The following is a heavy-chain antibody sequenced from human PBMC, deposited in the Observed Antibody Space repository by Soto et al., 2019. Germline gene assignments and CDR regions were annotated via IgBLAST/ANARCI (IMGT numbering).Heavy chain of an antibody. CDR3: ARGSYCISPSCYWSFDY. Sequence: QVQLVQSGAEVKKPGSSVKVSCKASGGTFSSYAISWVRQAPGQWLEWMGGIIPIFGTANYAQKFRGRVTITADESTSTAYMELSSLRYEDTAVYYCARGSYCISPSCYWSFDYWGQGTLVTVSS. J-gene: IGHJ4*02. D-gene: IGHD2-2*01. CDR2: IIPIFGTA. CDR1: GGTFSSYA. V-gene: IGHV1-69*12.